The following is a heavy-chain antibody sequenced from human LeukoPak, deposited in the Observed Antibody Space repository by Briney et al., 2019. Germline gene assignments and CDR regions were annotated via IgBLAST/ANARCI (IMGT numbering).Heavy chain of an antibody. Sequence: PSETLSLTCTVSGGSISSYYWSWIRQPPGKGLEWIGYIYYSGSTNYNPSLKRRVTMSVDTSKNQFSLRLSSVTAADTAVYYCARVRIGETSYDASDVWGLGTMVTVSS. J-gene: IGHJ3*01. CDR3: ARVRIGETSYDASDV. D-gene: IGHD1-26*01. V-gene: IGHV4-59*01. CDR2: IYYSGST. CDR1: GGSISSYY.